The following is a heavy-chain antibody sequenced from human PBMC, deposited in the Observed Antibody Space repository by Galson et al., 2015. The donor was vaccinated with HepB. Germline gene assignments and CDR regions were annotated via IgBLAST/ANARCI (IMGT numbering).Heavy chain of an antibody. Sequence: SLRLSCAASGFAFSNYWMNWVRQAPGKGLEWVANIKQDGSERYYAGSVKGRFTISRDNVNNSLYLQMDSLRAEDTAEYFCARGVVGVDVWGKGATVIVSA. CDR3: ARGVVGVDV. CDR2: IKQDGSER. V-gene: IGHV3-7*01. J-gene: IGHJ6*04. CDR1: GFAFSNYW. D-gene: IGHD1-26*01.